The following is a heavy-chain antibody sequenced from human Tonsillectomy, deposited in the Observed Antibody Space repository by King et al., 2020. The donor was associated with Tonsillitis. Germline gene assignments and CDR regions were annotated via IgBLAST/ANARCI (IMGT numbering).Heavy chain of an antibody. Sequence: VQLVESGGGVVQPGTSQRLSCAASGFTFSIYGMHWVRQAPGKGLEWVAFIGYDGSNKYYEDSVKGRFTIYRDNSKNTLFLQMDSLRAEDTAVYYCARGSGTAVAHAFDMWGQGTMVTVSS. J-gene: IGHJ3*02. CDR2: IGYDGSNK. CDR3: ARGSGTAVAHAFDM. V-gene: IGHV3-33*08. D-gene: IGHD6-19*01. CDR1: GFTFSIYG.